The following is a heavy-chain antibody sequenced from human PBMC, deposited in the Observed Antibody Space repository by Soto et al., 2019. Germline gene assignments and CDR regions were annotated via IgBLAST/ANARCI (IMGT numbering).Heavy chain of an antibody. D-gene: IGHD6-6*01. CDR1: GGFISSGDYY. J-gene: IGHJ5*02. Sequence: QVQLQESGPGLVKPSQTLSLTCTVSGGFISSGDYYWSWIRQPPGKGLEWIGYIYYSGSTYYSPSLKSRVTISVDTSKNQFSLKLSSATAADTAVYYCARERPDGARLDPWGQGTLVTVSS. CDR2: IYYSGST. CDR3: ARERPDGARLDP. V-gene: IGHV4-30-4*01.